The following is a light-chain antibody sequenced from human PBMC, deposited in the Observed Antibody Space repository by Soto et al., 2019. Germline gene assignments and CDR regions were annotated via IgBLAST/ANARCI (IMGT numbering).Light chain of an antibody. CDR3: RQYNSYSRT. Sequence: DIQMTQSPSTLSASVGDRVTITCRASRSISSWLAWYQQKPGKAPKLLIYKASSLESGVPSRFSGSGSGTEFTLTISSLQPDDFATYYCRQYNSYSRTFGQGTKVDIK. CDR1: RSISSW. CDR2: KAS. V-gene: IGKV1-5*03. J-gene: IGKJ1*01.